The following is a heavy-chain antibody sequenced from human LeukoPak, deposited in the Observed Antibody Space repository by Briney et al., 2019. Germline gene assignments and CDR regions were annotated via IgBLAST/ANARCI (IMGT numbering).Heavy chain of an antibody. V-gene: IGHV3-30*04. CDR1: GFTFSSYA. CDR2: ISYDGSNK. J-gene: IGHJ3*02. CDR3: ARDRGYYGPRTGGAFDI. D-gene: IGHD3-10*01. Sequence: GGSLRLSCAASGFTFSSYAMHWVRQAPGKGLEWVAVISYDGSNKYYADSVKGRFTISRDNSKNTLYLQMNSLRAEDTAVYCCARDRGYYGPRTGGAFDIWGQGTMVTVSS.